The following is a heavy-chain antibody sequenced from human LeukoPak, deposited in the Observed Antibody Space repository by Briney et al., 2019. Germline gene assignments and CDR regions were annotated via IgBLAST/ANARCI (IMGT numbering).Heavy chain of an antibody. D-gene: IGHD1-26*01. CDR3: ARQAVGATHNWFDP. V-gene: IGHV1-18*01. Sequence: GASVKVSCKASGYTFTSYGISWVRQAPGQGLEWMGWISAYNGNTNYAQKLQGRVTMTTDTSTSTAYMELSSLRSEDTAVYYCARQAVGATHNWFDPWGQGTLVTVSS. J-gene: IGHJ5*02. CDR2: ISAYNGNT. CDR1: GYTFTSYG.